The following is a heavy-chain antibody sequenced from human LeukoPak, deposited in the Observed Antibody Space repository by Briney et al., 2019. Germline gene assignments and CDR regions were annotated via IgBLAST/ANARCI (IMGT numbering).Heavy chain of an antibody. D-gene: IGHD2-15*01. CDR2: INIAGSVT. CDR1: GFNFSNYW. CDR3: ARDMVD. J-gene: IGHJ4*02. V-gene: IGHV3-74*01. Sequence: GFLRLSCAASGFNFSNYWMHWVRQAPGKGLEWVSRINIAGSVTTYADSVKGRFTISRDNAKKTLYLQMISLRAEDTAVYYCARDMVDWGQGTLVTVSS.